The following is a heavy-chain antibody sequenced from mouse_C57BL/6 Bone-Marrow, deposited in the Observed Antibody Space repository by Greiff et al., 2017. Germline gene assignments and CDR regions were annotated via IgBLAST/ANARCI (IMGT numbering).Heavy chain of an antibody. CDR3: ARNDGYYLSWYFDY. Sequence: VQLQQSGPVLVKPGASVKMSCKASGYTFTDYYMNWVKQSHGKSLEWIGVINPYNGGTSYNQKFKGKATLTVDKSSSTAYMELNSLTSEDSAVYYCARNDGYYLSWYFDYWGQGTTLTVSS. V-gene: IGHV1-19*01. J-gene: IGHJ2*01. CDR2: INPYNGGT. CDR1: GYTFTDYY. D-gene: IGHD2-3*01.